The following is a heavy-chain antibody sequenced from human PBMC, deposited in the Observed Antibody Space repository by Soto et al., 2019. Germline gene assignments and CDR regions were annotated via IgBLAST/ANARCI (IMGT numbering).Heavy chain of an antibody. Sequence: EMQLLESGRRLVESGGPLSLLCAPSVFTFTNYPNTCVREAPEEGLEGVSTITPTGATFYGDTVKGRFTISRDNSRSTVFLQMNSLRAEDTAMYYCARTDKFNSQSSGWANRFDYWGQGTLVTVSS. CDR2: ITPTGAT. J-gene: IGHJ4*02. V-gene: IGHV3-23*01. CDR3: ARTDKFNSQSSGWANRFDY. CDR1: VFTFTNYP. D-gene: IGHD6-19*01.